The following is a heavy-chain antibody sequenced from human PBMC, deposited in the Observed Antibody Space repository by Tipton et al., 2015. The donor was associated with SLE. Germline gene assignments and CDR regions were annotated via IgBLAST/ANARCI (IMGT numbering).Heavy chain of an antibody. J-gene: IGHJ6*02. V-gene: IGHV4-59*01. CDR1: GVSISDYS. D-gene: IGHD1-26*01. Sequence: TLSLTCSVSGVSISDYSWSWIRQPPGKPLDWIGYFDDGGRSVKYSPSLESRVTISVDTSKNQFSLTLSSVTAADTAVYYCASCLRSGRDWLYYYGMDVWGQGTTVTVSS. CDR3: ASCLRSGRDWLYYYGMDV. CDR2: FDDGGRS.